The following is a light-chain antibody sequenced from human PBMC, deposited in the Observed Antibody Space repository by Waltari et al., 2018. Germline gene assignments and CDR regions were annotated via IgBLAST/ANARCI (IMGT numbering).Light chain of an antibody. CDR3: SSYAGNNIYV. CDR1: SSDVGGYNY. CDR2: EVS. V-gene: IGLV2-8*01. Sequence: QSALTQPPSASGSPGQSVTISCTGTSSDVGGYNYVSWYQQHPGKAPKLMISEVSKRPAGFPDRFSGSKSGNTASLTVSGLQAEDEADYYCSSYAGNNIYVFGAGTKVTVL. J-gene: IGLJ1*01.